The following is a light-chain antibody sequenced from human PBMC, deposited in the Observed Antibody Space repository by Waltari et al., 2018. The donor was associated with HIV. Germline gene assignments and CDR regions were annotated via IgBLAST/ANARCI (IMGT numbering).Light chain of an antibody. J-gene: IGKJ1*01. CDR3: HYYGTPFLP. CDR2: KAS. CDR1: QDINMW. Sequence: DIQMTKSPSIVSASVGARVTITCRASQDINMWLAWYQQKPGKAPKVLMYKASILVDVVPSRFSGSGSVTEFTLTITGLQPDDVATYYCHYYGTPFLPFGQGTKV. V-gene: IGKV1-5*03.